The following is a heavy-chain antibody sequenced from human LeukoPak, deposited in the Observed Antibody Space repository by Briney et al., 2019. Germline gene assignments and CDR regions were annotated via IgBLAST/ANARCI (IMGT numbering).Heavy chain of an antibody. J-gene: IGHJ4*02. Sequence: GASVKVSCKASGYTFTNYAMHWVRQAPGQRPEWMGWINAGNGNTRYLQKFQGRVTITRDTSASTANMELSSLRSEDTAVYYCARDSLTIVRGVVVRGGIDYWGQGTLVTVSS. D-gene: IGHD3-10*01. V-gene: IGHV1-3*01. CDR2: INAGNGNT. CDR3: ARDSLTIVRGVVVRGGIDY. CDR1: GYTFTNYA.